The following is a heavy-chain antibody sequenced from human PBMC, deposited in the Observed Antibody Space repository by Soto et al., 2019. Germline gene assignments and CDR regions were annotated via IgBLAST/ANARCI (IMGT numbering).Heavy chain of an antibody. CDR2: IKSGGTT. CDR1: GFTFTNAW. V-gene: IGHV3-15*07. D-gene: IGHD5-18*01. Sequence: EVQLVESGGGLVKPGGSLRLSCATSGFTFTNAWMNWVRQAPGKGLEWVGRIKSGGTTYYAAPVKGRFTISRDDSKNTVYLQMNSLKTEDTAVFYCTTDSGYNFLFDDWGQGTLVTVSS. CDR3: TTDSGYNFLFDD. J-gene: IGHJ4*02.